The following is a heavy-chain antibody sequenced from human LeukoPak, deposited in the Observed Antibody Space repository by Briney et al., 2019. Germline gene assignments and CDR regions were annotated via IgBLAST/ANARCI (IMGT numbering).Heavy chain of an antibody. D-gene: IGHD2-15*01. CDR2: ISGSGAST. CDR3: ARVLRYCSGGNCYSGGLGYMDV. J-gene: IGHJ6*03. V-gene: IGHV3-23*01. Sequence: GGSLRLSCTASGFTFSSDAMNWVRRAPGKGLGWFSAISGSGASTYYADSVKGRFTISRDNAKNSLFLQMNSLRAEDTAVYYCARVLRYCSGGNCYSGGLGYMDVWGKGTTVTISS. CDR1: GFTFSSDA.